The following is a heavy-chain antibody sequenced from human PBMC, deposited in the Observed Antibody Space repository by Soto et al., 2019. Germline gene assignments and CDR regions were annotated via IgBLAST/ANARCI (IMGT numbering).Heavy chain of an antibody. CDR3: ARDDSSSWYFLGMGV. D-gene: IGHD6-13*01. J-gene: IGHJ6*02. Sequence: PSETLSLTCAVYGGSFSGYYWSWIRQPPGKGLEWIGEINHSGSTNYNPSLKSRVTISVDTSKNQFSLKLSSVTAADTAVYYCARDDSSSWYFLGMGVWGQGTTVTVSS. CDR2: INHSGST. CDR1: GGSFSGYY. V-gene: IGHV4-34*01.